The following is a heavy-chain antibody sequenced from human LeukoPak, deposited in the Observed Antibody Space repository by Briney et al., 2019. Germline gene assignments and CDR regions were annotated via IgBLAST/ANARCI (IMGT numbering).Heavy chain of an antibody. V-gene: IGHV1-2*02. Sequence: ASVKVSCKASGYTFTGYYMHWVRQAPGQGLEWMGWINPNSGGTNYAQKFQGRVTITRDTSISTAYMELSSLRSEDTAVYYCARTTRPNYYDREGFDYWGQGTLVTVSS. J-gene: IGHJ4*02. D-gene: IGHD3-22*01. CDR3: ARTTRPNYYDREGFDY. CDR2: INPNSGGT. CDR1: GYTFTGYY.